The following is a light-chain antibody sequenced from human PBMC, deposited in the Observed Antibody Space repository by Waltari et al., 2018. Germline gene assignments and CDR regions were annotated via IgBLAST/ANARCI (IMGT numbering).Light chain of an antibody. Sequence: EIVMTQSPATLSVSPGERATLSCRASQSVSSDLAWYQQKPGQAPRLLIYGPFTRATGIPARFSGSGSGTDFTLTISSLQSEDSAVYYCQQYNKWPPYTFGQGTKLEIK. V-gene: IGKV3-15*01. CDR2: GPF. CDR3: QQYNKWPPYT. CDR1: QSVSSD. J-gene: IGKJ2*01.